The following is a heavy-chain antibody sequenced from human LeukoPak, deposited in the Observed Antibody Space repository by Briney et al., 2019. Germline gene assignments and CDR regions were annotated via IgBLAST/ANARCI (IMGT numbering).Heavy chain of an antibody. CDR2: IWSGVSIA. D-gene: IGHD6-25*01. J-gene: IGHJ4*02. Sequence: GGSLRLSCAASGFTFSDYGMQWVRQAPGKGLACLPVIWSGVSIADYAESVRGRFTISRDNSKNTVYLQMNSLRAEDTAIYFCTRVATAGTWTDYWGQGTLVTVSS. V-gene: IGHV3-33*03. CDR3: TRVATAGTWTDY. CDR1: GFTFSDYG.